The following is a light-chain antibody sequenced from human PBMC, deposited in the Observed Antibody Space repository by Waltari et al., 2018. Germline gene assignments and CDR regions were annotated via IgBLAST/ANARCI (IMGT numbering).Light chain of an antibody. CDR2: KVS. V-gene: IGKV2-30*01. J-gene: IGKJ2*03. CDR1: QSLVYSDGNIY. Sequence: DVVMTQSPLSLPVTLGQPASIPGRFSQSLVYSDGNIYLNWFQQRPGQSPRRLIYKVSRRDSGVPDRFSGSGSGTDFTLRISRVEAEDVGLYFCMQGTNWPQSFGQGTKLEIK. CDR3: MQGTNWPQS.